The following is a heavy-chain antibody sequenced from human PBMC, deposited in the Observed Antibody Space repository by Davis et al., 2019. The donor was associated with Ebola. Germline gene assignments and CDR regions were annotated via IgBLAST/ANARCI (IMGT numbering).Heavy chain of an antibody. D-gene: IGHD1-1*01. CDR1: GYSFTSYW. J-gene: IGHJ4*02. CDR2: IDPSDSYT. Sequence: PGGSLRLSCKGSGYSFTSYWISWVRQMPGKGLEWMGRIDPSDSYTNYSPSFQGHVTISADKSISTAYLQWSSLKASDTAMYYCARHVLERPEYFDYWGQGTLVTVSS. V-gene: IGHV5-10-1*01. CDR3: ARHVLERPEYFDY.